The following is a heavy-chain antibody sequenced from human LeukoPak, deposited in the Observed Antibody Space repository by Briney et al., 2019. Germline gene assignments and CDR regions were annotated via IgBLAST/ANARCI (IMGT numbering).Heavy chain of an antibody. CDR1: DYTFRNYG. Sequence: ASVTVSCKASDYTFRNYGTSWVRQAPGQGLEWMGGIIPIFGTANYAQKFLGRVTITTDESTSTAYMELSSLRSEDTAVYYCAGGTSTFGVVIILDYWGQGTRVTVSS. J-gene: IGHJ4*02. CDR2: IIPIFGTA. V-gene: IGHV1-69*05. D-gene: IGHD3-3*01. CDR3: AGGTSTFGVVIILDY.